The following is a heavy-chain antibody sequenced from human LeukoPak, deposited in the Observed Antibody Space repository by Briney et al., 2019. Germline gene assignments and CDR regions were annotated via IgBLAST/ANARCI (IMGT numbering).Heavy chain of an antibody. V-gene: IGHV3-30*03. CDR3: ARDARNLLGPMDV. Sequence: GRSPRLSCTASGFTFSSYGMHWVRQAPGKGLEWMAVIYFDGSKKYYAESVKGRFSISRDNSKNTLYLEMNSLRAEDTAVYYCARDARNLLGPMDVWGKGTTVTVSS. CDR1: GFTFSSYG. J-gene: IGHJ6*03. CDR2: IYFDGSKK.